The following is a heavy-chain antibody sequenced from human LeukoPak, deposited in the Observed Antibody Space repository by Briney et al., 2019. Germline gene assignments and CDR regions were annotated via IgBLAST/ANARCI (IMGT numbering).Heavy chain of an antibody. CDR1: GFTFSSYA. D-gene: IGHD6-6*01. V-gene: IGHV3-23*01. J-gene: IGHJ4*02. CDR2: ISGSGGNT. CDR3: AKFPAEAPGD. Sequence: PGGSLRLSCAASGFTFSSYAMSWVRQAPGKGLEWVSGISGSGGNTYYADSVKGRFTIPRDNSKNTLYLQMNSLRAEDTAVYYCAKFPAEAPGDWGQGTLVTVSS.